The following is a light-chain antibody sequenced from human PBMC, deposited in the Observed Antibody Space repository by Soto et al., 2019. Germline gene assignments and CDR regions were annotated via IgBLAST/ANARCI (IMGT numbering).Light chain of an antibody. Sequence: SLLTQPASVYGSPGQSITISYPGTSSDVGAYNYVSWYQQHPGKAPQLMIYDVSNQPSGVSDRFSGSKSGNTASLTISGLQAEDEADYYCSSYTTSGTLYVFGTGTKVTVL. CDR2: DVS. V-gene: IGLV2-14*01. J-gene: IGLJ1*01. CDR1: SSDVGAYNY. CDR3: SSYTTSGTLYV.